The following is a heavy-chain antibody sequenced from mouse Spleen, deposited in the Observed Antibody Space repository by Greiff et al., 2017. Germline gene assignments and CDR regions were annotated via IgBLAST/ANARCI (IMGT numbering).Heavy chain of an antibody. CDR2: ISSGGSYT. Sequence: DVMLVESGGDLVKPGGSLKLSCAASGFTFSSYGMSWVRQTPDKRLEWVATISSGGSYTYYPDSVKGRFTISRDNAKNTLYLQMSSLKSEDTAMYYCARQRGNYFDYWGQGTTLTVSS. CDR3: ARQRGNYFDY. CDR1: GFTFSSYG. V-gene: IGHV5-6*02. J-gene: IGHJ2*01.